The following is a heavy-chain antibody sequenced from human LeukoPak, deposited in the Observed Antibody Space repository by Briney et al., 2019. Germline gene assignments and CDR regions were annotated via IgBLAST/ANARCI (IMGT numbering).Heavy chain of an antibody. V-gene: IGHV3-20*04. J-gene: IGHJ4*02. Sequence: TGGSLRLSCAASGFTFDDYGMSWVRQAPGKGLEWVSGINWNGGSTGYADSVKGRFTISRDNAKNSLYLQMNSLRAEDTALYYCARGYCSGGSCRPFDYWGQGTLVTVSS. CDR3: ARGYCSGGSCRPFDY. D-gene: IGHD2-15*01. CDR1: GFTFDDYG. CDR2: INWNGGST.